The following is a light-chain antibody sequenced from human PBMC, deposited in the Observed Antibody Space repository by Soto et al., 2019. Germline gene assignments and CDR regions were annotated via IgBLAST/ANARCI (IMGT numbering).Light chain of an antibody. Sequence: DIQMTQSPSSLSASAGERVTITCKASQNVSNYLNWYQQKPGEAPQLLIYDASNWETGVPSRFSGSGSGTDFTFTISSLQPEDIATYYCQQYDNLPPPFTFGPGTKVDIK. CDR1: QNVSNY. V-gene: IGKV1-33*01. CDR2: DAS. CDR3: QQYDNLPPPFT. J-gene: IGKJ3*01.